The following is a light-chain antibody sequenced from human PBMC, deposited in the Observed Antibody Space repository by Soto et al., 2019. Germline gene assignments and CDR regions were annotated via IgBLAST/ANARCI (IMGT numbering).Light chain of an antibody. CDR2: AAT. CDR3: QQSYSIPQT. V-gene: IGKV1-39*01. Sequence: DIQMTQSPSSLSASVGDRVTITCRASQTISFYLNWYQQKPGQAPKLLIYAATSLQSGVPSRFSGSESGTDFTLSISSLQPEDFATYYCQQSYSIPQTFGQGTKVEIK. CDR1: QTISFY. J-gene: IGKJ1*01.